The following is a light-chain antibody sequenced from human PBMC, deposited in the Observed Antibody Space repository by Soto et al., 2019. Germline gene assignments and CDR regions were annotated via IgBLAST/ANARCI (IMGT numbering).Light chain of an antibody. J-gene: IGKJ1*01. Sequence: EIMMTQSPVTLSVSPGERATLSCRASQSVNSNLVWYQQKPGQAPRLLIYGASTRATGIPARFSGSGSGTEFTLTISSLQSEDFAVYYCQQYNDWPRTFGQGTKVDIK. CDR3: QQYNDWPRT. V-gene: IGKV3-15*01. CDR2: GAS. CDR1: QSVNSN.